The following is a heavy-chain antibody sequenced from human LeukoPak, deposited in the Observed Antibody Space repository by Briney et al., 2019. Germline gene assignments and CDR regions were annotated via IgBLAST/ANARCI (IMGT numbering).Heavy chain of an antibody. J-gene: IGHJ3*02. V-gene: IGHV4-30-4*01. CDR3: ARDYSYLRAFDI. CDR1: GGSISSGDYY. CDR2: IYYSGST. D-gene: IGHD2-21*01. Sequence: SETLSLTCTVSGGSISSGDYYWRWIRQPPGKGLEWIGYIYYSGSTYYNPSHKSRVTISVETSKNQFSLKLSSVTAADTAVYYCARDYSYLRAFDIWGQGTMVTVSS.